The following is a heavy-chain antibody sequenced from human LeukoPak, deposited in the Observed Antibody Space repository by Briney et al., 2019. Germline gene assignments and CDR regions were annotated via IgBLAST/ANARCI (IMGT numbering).Heavy chain of an antibody. CDR1: GGSFSGYY. D-gene: IGHD3-10*01. V-gene: IGHV4-34*01. CDR3: ARARWFGELFRETHFDY. Sequence: SETLSLTCTVYGGSFSGYYWSWIRQPPGKGLEWIGEINHSGSTTYNPSLKSRVTISVDTSKNQFSLKLSSVTAADTAVYYCARARWFGELFRETHFDYWGQGTLVTVSS. CDR2: INHSGST. J-gene: IGHJ4*02.